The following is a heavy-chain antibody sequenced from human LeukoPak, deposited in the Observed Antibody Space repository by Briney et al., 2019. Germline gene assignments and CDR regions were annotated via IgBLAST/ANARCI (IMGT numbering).Heavy chain of an antibody. V-gene: IGHV3-9*01. Sequence: LRLSCAASGFTFDDCAMHWVRQTPGKGLEWVSGINWNSGSIGYADSVKGRFTISRDNAKNSLYLQMNSLRPEDTALYYCAKDKGSGWSGIDYWGQGILVTVSS. CDR2: INWNSGSI. D-gene: IGHD6-19*01. J-gene: IGHJ4*02. CDR3: AKDKGSGWSGIDY. CDR1: GFTFDDCA.